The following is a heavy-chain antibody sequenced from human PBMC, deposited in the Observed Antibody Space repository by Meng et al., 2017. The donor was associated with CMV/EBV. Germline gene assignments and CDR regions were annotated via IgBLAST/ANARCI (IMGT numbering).Heavy chain of an antibody. D-gene: IGHD2-2*01. V-gene: IGHV3-30-3*01. CDR2: ISYDGSNK. CDR1: GFTFSSYA. CDR3: ASLSVPIIVVPAAMRPDY. Sequence: GESLMISCAASGFTFSSYAMHWVRHAPGKGLKWVAVISYDGSNKYYADSVKGRFTISRDNSKITLYLQMSSLRAEDTAVYYWASLSVPIIVVPAAMRPDYWGQGTLVTVSS. J-gene: IGHJ4*02.